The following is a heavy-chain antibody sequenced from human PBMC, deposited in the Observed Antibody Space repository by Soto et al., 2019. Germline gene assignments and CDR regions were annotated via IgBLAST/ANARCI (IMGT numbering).Heavy chain of an antibody. CDR2: IWYDGSNK. D-gene: IGHD3-22*01. CDR3: ARDKYYDSSTSPLDY. Sequence: PGGSLTLSCAAYGFTFSSYGMHWVRQAPGKGLEWVAVIWYDGSNKYYADSVKGRFTISRDNSKNTLYLQMNSLRAEDTAVYYCARDKYYDSSTSPLDYWGQGTLVTVSS. J-gene: IGHJ4*02. CDR1: GFTFSSYG. V-gene: IGHV3-33*01.